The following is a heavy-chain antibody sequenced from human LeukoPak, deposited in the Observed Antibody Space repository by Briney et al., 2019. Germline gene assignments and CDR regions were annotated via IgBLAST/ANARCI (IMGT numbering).Heavy chain of an antibody. CDR2: IYYSGSN. CDR1: GGFNSSYY. J-gene: IGHJ4*02. D-gene: IGHD6-19*01. CDR3: VRENSSGCSGAGY. V-gene: IGHV4-59*01. Sequence: SETLSLSCAFCGGFNSSYYWWWLRQPPGKLVGWIGYIYYSGSNNYNPSLESRVTISVDTSKTQFSLKLSSVTAADTAVYFCVRENSSGCSGAGYWGQGTLVTVSS.